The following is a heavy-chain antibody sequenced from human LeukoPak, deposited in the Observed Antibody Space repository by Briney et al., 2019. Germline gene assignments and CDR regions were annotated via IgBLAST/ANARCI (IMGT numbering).Heavy chain of an antibody. D-gene: IGHD6-13*01. CDR1: GFTFSSYW. CDR3: ARGEGLLQQLGGY. J-gene: IGHJ4*02. CDR2: IYSSSVGRT. V-gene: IGHV3-53*05. Sequence: GGSLRLSCAASGFTFSSYWMSWVRQAPGKGLEWVSVIYSSSVGRTYYAGSVKGRFTISRDNSKNTLYLQMNSLRPEDTAVYYCARGEGLLQQLGGYWGQGTLVTVSS.